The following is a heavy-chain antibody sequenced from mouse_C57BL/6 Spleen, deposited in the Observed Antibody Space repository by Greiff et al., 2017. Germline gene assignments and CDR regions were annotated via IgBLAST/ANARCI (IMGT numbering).Heavy chain of an antibody. V-gene: IGHV3-1*01. J-gene: IGHJ1*03. CDR3: AREVYWYFDV. CDR2: ISYSGST. CDR1: GYSITSGYD. Sequence: EVQRVESGPGMVKPSQSLSLTCTVTGYSITSGYDWHWIRHFPGNKLEWMGYISYSGSTNYNPSLKSRISITHDTSKNHFFLKLNSVTTEDTATYYCAREVYWYFDVWGTGTTVTVSS.